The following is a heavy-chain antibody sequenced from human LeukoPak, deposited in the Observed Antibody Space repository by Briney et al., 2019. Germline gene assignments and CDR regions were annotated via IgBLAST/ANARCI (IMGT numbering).Heavy chain of an antibody. Sequence: GGSLRLSCAASGFTFSSYGMSWVRQAPGKGLEWVSAISGSGGSTYYADSVKGRFTISRDNSKNTLYLQMNSLRAEDTAVYYCAKGHYYGSGKYFDYWGQGTLVTVSS. V-gene: IGHV3-23*01. CDR3: AKGHYYGSGKYFDY. CDR1: GFTFSSYG. J-gene: IGHJ4*02. D-gene: IGHD3-10*01. CDR2: ISGSGGST.